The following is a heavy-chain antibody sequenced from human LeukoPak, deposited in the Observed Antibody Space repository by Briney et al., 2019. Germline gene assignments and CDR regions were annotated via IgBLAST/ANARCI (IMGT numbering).Heavy chain of an antibody. CDR3: ARGGWGAAFDY. CDR2: IYYSGST. D-gene: IGHD6-25*01. Sequence: SETLSLTCTVSGGSISSYYWSWIRQPPGKGLEWIGYIYYSGSTNYNPSLKSRVTISVDTSKNQFSLKLSSVTAADTAVYYCARGGWGAAFDYWGQGTLVTVSS. CDR1: GGSISSYY. J-gene: IGHJ4*02. V-gene: IGHV4-59*12.